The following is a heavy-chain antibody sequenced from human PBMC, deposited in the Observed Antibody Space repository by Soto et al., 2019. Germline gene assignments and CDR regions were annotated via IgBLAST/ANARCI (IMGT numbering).Heavy chain of an antibody. J-gene: IGHJ6*02. V-gene: IGHV4-59*01. Sequence: SETLSLTCTVSGDSISRYSWSWIRQPPGKGLEWIGYVSYSATTKYNPSLKSRVTVSVDTSKNQFSLKLSSVTAADTAVYYCASSLRYDYYGLDVWGQGTTVTVSS. CDR2: VSYSATT. D-gene: IGHD3-16*01. CDR1: GDSISRYS. CDR3: ASSLRYDYYGLDV.